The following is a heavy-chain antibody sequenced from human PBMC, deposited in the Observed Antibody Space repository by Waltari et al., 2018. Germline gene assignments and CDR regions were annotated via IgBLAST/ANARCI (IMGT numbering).Heavy chain of an antibody. D-gene: IGHD3-10*01. CDR1: GYTCTSDD. CDR2: MNPNSGNT. V-gene: IGHV1-8*01. J-gene: IGHJ6*02. CDR3: ARVHGELLLDYYYGMDV. Sequence: QVQLVQSGAEVKKPGASVKVSCKAHGYTCTSDDINWARRATGKGLEWMGWMNPNSGNTGYAQKFQGRVTMTRNTSISTAYMELSSLRSEDTAVYYCARVHGELLLDYYYGMDVWGQGTTVTVSS.